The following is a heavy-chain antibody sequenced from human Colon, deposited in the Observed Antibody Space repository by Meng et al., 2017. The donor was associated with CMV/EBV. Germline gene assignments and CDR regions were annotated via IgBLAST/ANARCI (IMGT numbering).Heavy chain of an antibody. V-gene: IGHV1-69*04. CDR3: ARDPVGGYCSSSTNCYNH. J-gene: IGHJ5*02. CDR2: IIPILGVT. D-gene: IGHD2-2*02. CDR1: GGTFDSYT. Sequence: SVKVSCKASGGTFDSYTINWVRQAPGQGLEWVGRIIPILGVTNYATTLKGRLTITADKSTSTAYMELSSLRSGDAAVYYCARDPVGGYCSSSTNCYNHWGQGTLVTVSS.